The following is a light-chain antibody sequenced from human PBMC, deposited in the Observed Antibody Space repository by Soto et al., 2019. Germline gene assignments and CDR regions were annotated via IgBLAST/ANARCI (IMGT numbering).Light chain of an antibody. CDR1: SSDVGGYNY. CDR2: DVS. CDR3: SSYTSSSTLV. J-gene: IGLJ2*01. Sequence: QSALTQPASVSGSPGQSITISCTGTSSDVGGYNYVSWYQQHPGKAPKLMIYDVSNRPSGVSNRFSGSKSGNTASLTISGLQAEDEADYHCSSYTSSSTLVFGGGTQLTVL. V-gene: IGLV2-14*01.